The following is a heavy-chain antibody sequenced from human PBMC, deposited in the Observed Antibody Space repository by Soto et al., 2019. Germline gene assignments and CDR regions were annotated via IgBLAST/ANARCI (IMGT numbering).Heavy chain of an antibody. J-gene: IGHJ4*02. CDR3: GRGRYGDY. CDR1: GYTFTSYG. Sequence: QVHLVQSGAEVKKPGASVKVSCKGSGYTFTSYGITWVRQAPGQGLEWMGWISAHKGNTDYAQKLQGRVTVTRDTSTSTAYMELRSLRSDDTAVYYCGRGRYGDYWGQGALVTVSS. V-gene: IGHV1-18*01. D-gene: IGHD1-1*01. CDR2: ISAHKGNT.